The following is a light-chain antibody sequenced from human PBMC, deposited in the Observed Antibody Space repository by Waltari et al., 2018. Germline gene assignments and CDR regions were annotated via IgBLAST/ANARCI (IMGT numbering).Light chain of an antibody. Sequence: DIVMTQSPDSLAVSLGERATINCKSSQSVLYSSNNRNYLTWYQQKPGHPPKLLIYWASIRESGVPDRFSGSGYETDFTLTISSLQAEDVAVYYCQQYYTTPLTFGGGTKVEIK. V-gene: IGKV4-1*01. CDR3: QQYYTTPLT. CDR1: QSVLYSSNNRNY. J-gene: IGKJ4*01. CDR2: WAS.